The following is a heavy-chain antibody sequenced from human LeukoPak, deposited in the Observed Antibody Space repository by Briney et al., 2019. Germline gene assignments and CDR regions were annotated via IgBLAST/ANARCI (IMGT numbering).Heavy chain of an antibody. CDR1: RFIFSNYG. V-gene: IGHV3-30*18. CDR2: ISYDGSNK. J-gene: IGHJ4*02. Sequence: PGVSVRLSCAASRFIFSNYGMHWVRQAPGKGLEWVAVISYDGSNKYYADSVKGRFTISRDDSKNTLYLQMNSLRAEDTAVYYCAKDLLALRRTSIFDYWGQGTLVTVSS. CDR3: AKDLLALRRTSIFDY. D-gene: IGHD2/OR15-2a*01.